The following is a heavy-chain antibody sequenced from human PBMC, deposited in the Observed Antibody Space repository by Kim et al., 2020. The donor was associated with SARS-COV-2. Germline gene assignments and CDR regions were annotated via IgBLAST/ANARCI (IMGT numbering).Heavy chain of an antibody. J-gene: IGHJ4*02. CDR3: ARVDEIPFDY. CDR2: ST. Sequence: STNYTPSLKSRVTISVDTSKNQFSLKLSSVTAADTAVYYCARVDEIPFDYWGQGTLVTVSS. V-gene: IGHV4-34*01.